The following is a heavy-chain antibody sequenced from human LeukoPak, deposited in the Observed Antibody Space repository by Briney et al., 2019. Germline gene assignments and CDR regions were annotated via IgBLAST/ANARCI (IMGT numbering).Heavy chain of an antibody. V-gene: IGHV3-33*06. CDR1: GFSFSTYG. CDR2: MWYDGSKD. CDR3: AKDRETYEYTFDY. J-gene: IGHJ4*02. Sequence: PGGSLRLSCAASGFSFSTYGIHWVRQAPGKGLEWVAVMWYDGSKDYYADSVKGRFTISRDTSKNTLYLQMNNLRAEDTAVYYCAKDRETYEYTFDYWGQGTLVTVXS. D-gene: IGHD3-16*01.